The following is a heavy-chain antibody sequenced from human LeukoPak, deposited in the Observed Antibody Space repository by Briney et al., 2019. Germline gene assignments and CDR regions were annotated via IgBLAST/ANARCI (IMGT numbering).Heavy chain of an antibody. Sequence: PGGSLRLSCAASGFTFSSYGMHWVRQAPGKGLEWVAVISYDGSNKYYADSVKGRFTISRDNSKNTLYLQMDSLRAEDTAVYYCAKPRTCSGGSCYSGFDYWGQGTLVTVSS. V-gene: IGHV3-30*18. CDR1: GFTFSSYG. D-gene: IGHD2-15*01. CDR2: ISYDGSNK. J-gene: IGHJ4*02. CDR3: AKPRTCSGGSCYSGFDY.